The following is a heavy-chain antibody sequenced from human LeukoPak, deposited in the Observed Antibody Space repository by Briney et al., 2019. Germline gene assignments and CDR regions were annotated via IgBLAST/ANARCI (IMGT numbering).Heavy chain of an antibody. CDR2: ITGSGDYT. D-gene: IGHD2-21*01. CDR3: ARGVMAARLYYFDY. Sequence: PGGSLRLSCAASGXSFGSHPMNWVRQAPGKGLESVSGITGSGDYTYYIDSVQGRFTISRDNSKNMLFLQMNSVRAEDTAVYYCARGVMAARLYYFDYWGRGILVTVSS. J-gene: IGHJ4*02. V-gene: IGHV3-23*01. CDR1: GXSFGSHP.